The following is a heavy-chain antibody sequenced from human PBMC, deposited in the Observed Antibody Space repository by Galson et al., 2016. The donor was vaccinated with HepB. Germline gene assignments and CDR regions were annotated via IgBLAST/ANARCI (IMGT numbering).Heavy chain of an antibody. J-gene: IGHJ4*02. D-gene: IGHD4-11*01. V-gene: IGHV1-18*04. CDR1: GYRFLTYG. CDR3: ARGVQFRFDY. Sequence: SXKVSCKASGYRFLTYGISWVRQAPGQGLEWLGWISANSGNTIYAQKFQDRVTMTRDTSASTVYMDLRSLRSDDTAVYYCARGVQFRFDYWGQGTLVTVSX. CDR2: ISANSGNT.